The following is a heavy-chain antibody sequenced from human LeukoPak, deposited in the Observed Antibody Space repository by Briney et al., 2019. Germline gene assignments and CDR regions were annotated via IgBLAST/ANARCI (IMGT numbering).Heavy chain of an antibody. V-gene: IGHV3-30*02. D-gene: IGHD2-2*01. CDR1: GFTFSSYG. Sequence: GGSLTLSCAASGFTFSSYGMHWVRQAPGKGLEWVAFIRYDGSNKYYADSVKGRFTISRDNSKNTLYLQMNSLVAEDTAVYYCAKDRQLLSGYFDYWGQGTLVTVSS. CDR3: AKDRQLLSGYFDY. CDR2: IRYDGSNK. J-gene: IGHJ4*02.